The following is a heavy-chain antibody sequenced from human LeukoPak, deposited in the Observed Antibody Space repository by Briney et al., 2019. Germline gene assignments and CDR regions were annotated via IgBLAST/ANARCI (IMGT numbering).Heavy chain of an antibody. V-gene: IGHV5-51*01. CDR2: IYPGDSDT. CDR3: ARHPPSDYGGNSYYYGMDV. D-gene: IGHD4-23*01. CDR1: GYSFTSYW. J-gene: IGHJ6*02. Sequence: GESLKISCKGSGYSFTSYWIGWVRQMPGKGLEWMGIIYPGDSDTRYSPSFKGQVTISADKSISTAYLQWSSLKASDTAMYYCARHPPSDYGGNSYYYGMDVWGQGTTVTVSS.